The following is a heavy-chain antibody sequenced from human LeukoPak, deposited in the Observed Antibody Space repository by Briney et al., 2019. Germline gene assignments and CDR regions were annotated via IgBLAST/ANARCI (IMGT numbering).Heavy chain of an antibody. CDR1: GYTFTSYY. V-gene: IGHV1-46*01. D-gene: IGHD3-16*02. Sequence: GASVKVSCKASGYTFTSYYMHWVRQAPGQGLEWMGIINPSGGSTSYAQKFQGRVTITADKSTSTAYMELSSLRSEDTAVYYCARDRGLRLGELSSPSEYFQHWGQGTLVTVSS. CDR2: INPSGGST. CDR3: ARDRGLRLGELSSPSEYFQH. J-gene: IGHJ1*01.